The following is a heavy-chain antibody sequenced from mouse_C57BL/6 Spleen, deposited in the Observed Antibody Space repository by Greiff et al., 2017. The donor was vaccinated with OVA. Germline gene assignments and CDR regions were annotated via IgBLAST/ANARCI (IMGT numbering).Heavy chain of an antibody. J-gene: IGHJ3*01. V-gene: IGHV1-80*01. CDR3: ARRGNDYDGFAY. CDR1: GYAFSSYW. D-gene: IGHD2-4*01. CDR2: IYPGDGDT. Sequence: VQLQESGAELVKPGASVKISCKASGYAFSSYWMNWVKQRPGKGLEWIGQIYPGDGDTNYNGKFKGKATLTADKSSSTAYMQLSSLTSEDSAVYFCARRGNDYDGFAYWGQGTLVTVSA.